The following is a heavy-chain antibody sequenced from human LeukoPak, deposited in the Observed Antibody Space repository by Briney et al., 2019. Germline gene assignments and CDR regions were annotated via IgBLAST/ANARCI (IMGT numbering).Heavy chain of an antibody. CDR1: GFTFSSYA. CDR2: ISGSGGST. J-gene: IGHJ4*02. D-gene: IGHD3-22*01. CDR3: AKGPHYYDSSGYYPFDY. V-gene: IGHV3-23*01. Sequence: PGGSLRLSCAASGFTFSSYAMSWVRQATGKGLEWVLAISGSGGSTYYADSVKGRFTISRDNSKNTLYLQMNSLRAEDTAVYYCAKGPHYYDSSGYYPFDYWGQGTLVTVSS.